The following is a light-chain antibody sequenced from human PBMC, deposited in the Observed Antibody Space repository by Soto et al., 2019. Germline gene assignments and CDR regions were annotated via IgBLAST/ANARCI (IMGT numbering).Light chain of an antibody. CDR2: KVS. CDR1: ESLVYSDGNTY. J-gene: IGKJ1*01. Sequence: DVVMTQSPLSLPVTLGQPASISCRSSESLVYSDGNTYLNRFQQRPGQSPRRLFYKVSNRDSGVPDRFSGSGSGTDFTLKISRVEAEDVGLYYCMQGTHWPETFGQGTKVDIK. CDR3: MQGTHWPET. V-gene: IGKV2-30*01.